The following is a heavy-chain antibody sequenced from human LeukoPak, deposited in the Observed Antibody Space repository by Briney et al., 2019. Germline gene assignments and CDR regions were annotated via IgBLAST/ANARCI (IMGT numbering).Heavy chain of an antibody. V-gene: IGHV4-34*01. Sequence: PPETLSLTCAVYGGSFSGYYWSWIRQPPGKGLEWIGEINHSGSTNYNPSLKSRVTISVDTSKNQFSLKLSSVTAADTAVYYCARGSKYYDILGWGQGTLVTVSS. CDR1: GGSFSGYY. CDR3: ARGSKYYDILG. CDR2: INHSGST. D-gene: IGHD3-9*01. J-gene: IGHJ4*02.